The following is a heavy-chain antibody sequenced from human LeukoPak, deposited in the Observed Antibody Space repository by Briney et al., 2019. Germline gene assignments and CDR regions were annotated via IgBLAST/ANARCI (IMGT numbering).Heavy chain of an antibody. CDR3: AKDTLAYYFDY. J-gene: IGHJ4*02. Sequence: GGSLRLSCAASGFTFSSFGMHWVRQAPGRGLEWVATIWYDGTTTYYADSVKGRFTISRDDYNNTVYLQMNSLRAEDTATYYCAKDTLAYYFDYWGQGTLVTVSS. CDR2: IWYDGTTT. V-gene: IGHV3-33*06. CDR1: GFTFSSFG.